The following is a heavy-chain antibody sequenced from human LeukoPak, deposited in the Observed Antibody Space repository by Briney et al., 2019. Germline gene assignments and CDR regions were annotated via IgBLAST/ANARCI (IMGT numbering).Heavy chain of an antibody. Sequence: GASVKVSCKGSGGTFSSYAISWVRQAPGQGLEWMGGIIPIFGTANYAQKFQGRVTITTDESTSTAYMELSSLRSEDTAVYYCARFGLGELLENYWGQGTLVTVSS. V-gene: IGHV1-69*05. CDR3: ARFGLGELLENY. J-gene: IGHJ4*02. CDR1: GGTFSSYA. CDR2: IIPIFGTA. D-gene: IGHD1-26*01.